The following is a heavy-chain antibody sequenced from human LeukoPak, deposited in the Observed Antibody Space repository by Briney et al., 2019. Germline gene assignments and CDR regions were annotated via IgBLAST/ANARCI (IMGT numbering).Heavy chain of an antibody. CDR1: GGSISSYY. D-gene: IGHD3-10*01. V-gene: IGHV4-59*08. Sequence: SETLSLTCTVSGGSISSYYWSWIRQPPGKGLEWIGYIYYSGSTNYNPSLKSRVTISVDTSKNQFSLKLSSVTAADTAVYYCARGRRYYYGSGSYGGDYWGQGTLVTVSS. CDR2: IYYSGST. CDR3: ARGRRYYYGSGSYGGDY. J-gene: IGHJ4*02.